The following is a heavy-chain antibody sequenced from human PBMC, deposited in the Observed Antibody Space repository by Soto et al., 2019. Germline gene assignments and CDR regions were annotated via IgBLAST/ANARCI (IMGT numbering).Heavy chain of an antibody. J-gene: IGHJ6*02. CDR2: INPGGGST. D-gene: IGHD6-19*01. CDR1: GYTFTSYY. Sequence: QVQLVQSGAAVKKPGASVKVSCKASGYTFTSYYMHWVRQAPGQGLEWMGIINPGGGSTSYAQKFQGRVTMNRDTSTSTVYMELSSLRSEDTAVYYCAREVRIAVAGYGMDVWGQGTTVTVSS. V-gene: IGHV1-46*01. CDR3: AREVRIAVAGYGMDV.